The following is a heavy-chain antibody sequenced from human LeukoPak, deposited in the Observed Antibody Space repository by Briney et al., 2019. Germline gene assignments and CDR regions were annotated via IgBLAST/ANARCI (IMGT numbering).Heavy chain of an antibody. V-gene: IGHV3-48*03. J-gene: IGHJ4*02. CDR2: IGSSGTTI. CDR1: GFPFSIYE. CDR3: ALLAVASDFDY. D-gene: IGHD6-19*01. Sequence: PGGSLTLSCAVSGFPFSIYEMNWVRQAPGKGLEWVSNIGSSGTTIYYADSVKGRFSISRDNAKSSLYLQMNSLRVEDTAVYYCALLAVASDFDYWGQGALVIVSS.